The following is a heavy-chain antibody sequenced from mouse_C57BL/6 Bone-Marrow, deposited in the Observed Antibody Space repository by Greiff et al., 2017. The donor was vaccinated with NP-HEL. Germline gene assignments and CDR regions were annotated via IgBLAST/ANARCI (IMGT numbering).Heavy chain of an antibody. J-gene: IGHJ3*01. CDR1: GYTFTSYD. D-gene: IGHD2-12*01. CDR2: IYPRDGST. CDR3: ARTYSQAWFAY. Sequence: VQLQQSGPELVKPGASVKLSCKASGYTFTSYDINWVKQRPGQGLEWIGWIYPRDGSTKYNEKFKGKATLTVDTSSSTAYMELHSLTSEDSAVYFCARTYSQAWFAYWGQGTLVTVSA. V-gene: IGHV1-85*01.